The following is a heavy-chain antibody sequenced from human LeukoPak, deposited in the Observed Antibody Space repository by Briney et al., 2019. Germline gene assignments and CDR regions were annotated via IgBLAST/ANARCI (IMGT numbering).Heavy chain of an antibody. Sequence: SETLSLTCAVYGGSFSGYYWSWIRQPPGKGLEWIGEINHSGSTNYNPSLKSRVTISVDTSKNQFSLKLSSVNAADTAVYYCARHRYITMVRGVRFDYWGQGTLVTVSS. D-gene: IGHD3-10*01. J-gene: IGHJ4*02. CDR2: INHSGST. CDR1: GGSFSGYY. V-gene: IGHV4-34*01. CDR3: ARHRYITMVRGVRFDY.